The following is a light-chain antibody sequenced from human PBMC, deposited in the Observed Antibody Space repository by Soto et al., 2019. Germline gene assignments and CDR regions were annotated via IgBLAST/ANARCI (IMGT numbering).Light chain of an antibody. CDR3: QQYDNDSWT. CDR1: QSISSW. V-gene: IGKV1-5*03. Sequence: DIQMTQSPSTLSASVGDRVIITCRASQSISSWLAWYQQKPGKAPNLLIYKASTLKSGVPSRFSGSGSGTEFTLTISSLQPEELATYYCQQYDNDSWTFGQGTKVEIK. CDR2: KAS. J-gene: IGKJ1*01.